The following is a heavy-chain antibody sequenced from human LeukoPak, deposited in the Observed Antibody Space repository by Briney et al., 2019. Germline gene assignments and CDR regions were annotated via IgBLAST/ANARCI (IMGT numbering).Heavy chain of an antibody. J-gene: IGHJ6*03. CDR2: IIPIFGTA. D-gene: IGHD1-26*01. CDR1: GGTFSSYA. V-gene: IGHV1-69*05. Sequence: SVKVSCKASGGTFSSYAISWVRQAPGQGREWMGGIIPIFGTANYAQKFQGRVTMTRDMSTSTVNMELSSLRSEDTAVYYCARAQGSYYHYYMDVWGKGTTVTVSS. CDR3: ARAQGSYYHYYMDV.